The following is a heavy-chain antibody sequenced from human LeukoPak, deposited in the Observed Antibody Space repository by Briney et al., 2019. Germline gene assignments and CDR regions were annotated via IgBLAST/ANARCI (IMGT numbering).Heavy chain of an antibody. D-gene: IGHD2-2*01. CDR2: IIPIIGIA. J-gene: IGHJ4*02. CDR3: ARWAGYCGSATCPYYLDF. CDR1: GYSFTNYW. V-gene: IGHV1-69*02. Sequence: KISCKGSGYSFTNYWIGWLRQAPGQGLEWMGRIIPIIGIANYAQKFQGRVTITADKSTSTAYMELTSLRPEDTAVYYCARWAGYCGSATCPYYLDFWGQGTLVTVSS.